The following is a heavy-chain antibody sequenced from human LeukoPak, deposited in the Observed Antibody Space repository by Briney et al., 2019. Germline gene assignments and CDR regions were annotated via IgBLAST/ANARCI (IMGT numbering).Heavy chain of an antibody. J-gene: IGHJ4*02. CDR2: INHSGST. CDR1: GGSFSGYY. CDR3: ARGQKSTYYYGSGSYYNVPALDY. D-gene: IGHD3-10*01. Sequence: SETLSLTCAVYGGSFSGYYWSWIRQPPGKGLEWIGEINHSGSTNYNPSLKSRVTISVDTSKNPFSLKLSSVTAADTAVYYCARGQKSTYYYGSGSYYNVPALDYWGQGTLVTVSS. V-gene: IGHV4-34*01.